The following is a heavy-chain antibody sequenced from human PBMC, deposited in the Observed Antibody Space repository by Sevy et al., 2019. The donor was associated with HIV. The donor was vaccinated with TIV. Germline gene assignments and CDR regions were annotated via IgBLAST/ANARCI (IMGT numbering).Heavy chain of an antibody. Sequence: RGSLRLSCAASGFTFSDYGMHWVRQTPGKGLEWVAVIWYDGSTKYYADSVKGRFTISRDNSKNTLYLQMNSLRAEDTAVYYCARDKLLPVMVSMVRGALSYYFDYWGQGTLVTVSS. V-gene: IGHV3-33*01. CDR1: GFTFSDYG. CDR2: IWYDGSTK. D-gene: IGHD3-10*01. CDR3: ARDKLLPVMVSMVRGALSYYFDY. J-gene: IGHJ4*02.